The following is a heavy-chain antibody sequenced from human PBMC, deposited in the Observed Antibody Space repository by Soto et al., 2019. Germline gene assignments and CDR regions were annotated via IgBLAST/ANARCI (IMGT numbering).Heavy chain of an antibody. V-gene: IGHV4-4*07. J-gene: IGHJ5*02. CDR1: SGDISTYY. Sequence: QVQLQESGPGLVKPSETLSLTCTVSSGDISTYYWTWIRQPAGKGLEWIGRIYSSGSTKYNPSLKSRVTMSLDTSKNQFSLRLSSVTAADTAVYYCARGQRFSDWFDPWGQGTLVTVSS. CDR2: IYSSGST. D-gene: IGHD3-3*01. CDR3: ARGQRFSDWFDP.